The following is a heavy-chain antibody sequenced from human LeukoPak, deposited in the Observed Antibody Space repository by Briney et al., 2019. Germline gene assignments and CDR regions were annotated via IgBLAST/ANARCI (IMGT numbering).Heavy chain of an antibody. CDR1: GGSVSSYY. J-gene: IGHJ5*02. V-gene: IGHV4-59*04. CDR3: ARRRVIAVAETWFDP. Sequence: SETLSLTCTVSGGSVSSYYWSWIRQPPGKGLEWIGYIYYSGSTYYNPSLKSRVTISVDTSKNQFSLKLTSVTAADTAVYYCARRRVIAVAETWFDPWGQGTLVTVSS. D-gene: IGHD6-19*01. CDR2: IYYSGST.